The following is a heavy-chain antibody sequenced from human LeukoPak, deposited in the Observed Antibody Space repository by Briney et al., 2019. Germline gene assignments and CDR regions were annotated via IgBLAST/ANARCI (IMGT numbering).Heavy chain of an antibody. CDR1: GYTFTSYA. Sequence: ASVKVSCKASGYTFTSYAMHWVRQAPGQRLEWMGWINAGNGNTKYSQKFQGRVTMTRDTSISTAYMELSRLRSDDTAVYYCARDSASLAAADNWYFDLWGRGTLVTVSS. J-gene: IGHJ2*01. V-gene: IGHV1-3*01. D-gene: IGHD6-13*01. CDR3: ARDSASLAAADNWYFDL. CDR2: INAGNGNT.